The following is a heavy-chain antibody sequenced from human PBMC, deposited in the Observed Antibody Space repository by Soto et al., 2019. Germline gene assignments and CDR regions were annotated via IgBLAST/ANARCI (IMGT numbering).Heavy chain of an antibody. CDR2: IYTSGST. V-gene: IGHV4-4*07. J-gene: IGHJ6*02. D-gene: IGHD1-26*01. CDR1: GGSIRSYY. CDR3: ASEGASGFGMDV. Sequence: QVQLQESGPGLVKPSETLSLTCNVSGGSIRSYYWSWVRQPAGKPLEWIGRIYTSGSTNYNPSLKSRVSMSVDTSKNQFSLEVTSVTAADTAVYYFASEGASGFGMDVWGLGTTVTVSS.